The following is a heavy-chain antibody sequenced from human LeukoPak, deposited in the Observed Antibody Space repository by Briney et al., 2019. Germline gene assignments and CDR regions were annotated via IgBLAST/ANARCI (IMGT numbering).Heavy chain of an antibody. CDR2: IYTSGST. D-gene: IGHD2-21*02. V-gene: IGHV4-61*02. CDR1: GGSISSGSYY. J-gene: IGHJ5*02. Sequence: SETLSLTCTVSGGSISSGSYYWSWIRQPAGKGLEWIGRIYTSGSTNYNPSLKSRVTISVDTSKNQFSLKLSSVTAADTAVYYCVRDGPAYCGGDCRWFDPWGQGTLVTVSS. CDR3: VRDGPAYCGGDCRWFDP.